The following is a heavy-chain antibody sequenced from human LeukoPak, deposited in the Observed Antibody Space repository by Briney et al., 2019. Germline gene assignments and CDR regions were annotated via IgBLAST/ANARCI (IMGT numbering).Heavy chain of an antibody. CDR1: GFTFGTYA. Sequence: GGSLRLSCASSGFTFGTYAMSWVRQAPGKGLEWVSTVTADSTYYADSVKGRFTISRDTSKNTLYLQMNSLRAEDTAIYYCAKGATGYCSSTSCLYYFDYWGQGTLVTVSS. CDR3: AKGATGYCSSTSCLYYFDY. V-gene: IGHV3-23*01. J-gene: IGHJ4*02. CDR2: VTADST. D-gene: IGHD2-2*01.